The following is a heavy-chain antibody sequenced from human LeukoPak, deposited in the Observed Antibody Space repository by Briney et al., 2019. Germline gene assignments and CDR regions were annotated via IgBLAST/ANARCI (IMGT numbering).Heavy chain of an antibody. CDR1: GFTFSSYA. D-gene: IGHD3-10*01. CDR2: ISGSGGRI. CDR3: AKWGAQSGNYRVVDC. J-gene: IGHJ4*02. Sequence: GGSLRLSCAASGFTFSSYAMTWVRQAPGKGLEWVSGISGSGGRIYYADSVRGRFTISRDNSKNTLFLQMNSLRVEDTAVYYCAKWGAQSGNYRVVDCWGRGTLVTVSS. V-gene: IGHV3-23*01.